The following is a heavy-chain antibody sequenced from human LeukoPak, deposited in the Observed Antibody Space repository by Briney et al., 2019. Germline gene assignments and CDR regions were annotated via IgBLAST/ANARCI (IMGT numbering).Heavy chain of an antibody. Sequence: GGSLRLSCAASGFIFSDYGMHWVRQAPGRGLEWVAVIWNDGSNTYYGDSVKGLFTISRDNSKNTVYLQMNSLRAEDTAVYYCARDNAGLVKHLDAFDLWGQGTMVTVAS. J-gene: IGHJ3*01. V-gene: IGHV3-33*01. CDR3: ARDNAGLVKHLDAFDL. CDR2: IWNDGSNT. CDR1: GFIFSDYG. D-gene: IGHD1-26*01.